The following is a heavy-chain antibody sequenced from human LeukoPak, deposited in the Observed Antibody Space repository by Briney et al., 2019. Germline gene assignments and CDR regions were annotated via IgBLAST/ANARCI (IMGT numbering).Heavy chain of an antibody. CDR2: ISSSSSCI. CDR1: GFTFSSYS. CDR3: ARGCSSTSCPIPRSASGTIVSTGGYYMDV. J-gene: IGHJ6*03. D-gene: IGHD2-2*01. V-gene: IGHV3-21*01. Sequence: GGSLRLSCAASGFTFSSYSMNWVRQAPGKGLEWVSSISSSSSCIYYADSVKGRFTISRDNAKNSLYLQMNSLRAEDTAVYYCARGCSSTSCPIPRSASGTIVSTGGYYMDVWGKGTTVTVSS.